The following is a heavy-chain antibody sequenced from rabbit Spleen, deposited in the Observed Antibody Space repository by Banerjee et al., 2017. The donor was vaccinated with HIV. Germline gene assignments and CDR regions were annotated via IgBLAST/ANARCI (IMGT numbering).Heavy chain of an antibody. CDR3: ARDLTDVIGWNFGW. D-gene: IGHD1-1*01. J-gene: IGHJ4*01. V-gene: IGHV1S40*01. CDR1: GVSSSSTYS. Sequence: QSLEEAGGDMLKPGASLILTYTASGVSSSSTYSMSWVRQAPGKGPEWIACIDTGGSGSTYYASWAKGRFTISKASSTTVTLQMTSLTAADTATYFCARDLTDVIGWNFGWWGPGTLVTVS. CDR2: IDTGGSGST.